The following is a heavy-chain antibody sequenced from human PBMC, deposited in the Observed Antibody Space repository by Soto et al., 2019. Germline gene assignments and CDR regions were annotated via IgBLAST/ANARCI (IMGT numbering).Heavy chain of an antibody. Sequence: QVQLVQSGGEMRKPGASVKVSCKASGYTFTNFGISWVRQAPGQGFVWVGWISGYNGDTNYAPKFRGRVIMTKDTAPTTDDLELTTLTSDDTAVYDCAREYEIWGEDWFDPWGQGTLVTVSS. CDR2: ISGYNGDT. CDR3: AREYEIWGEDWFDP. V-gene: IGHV1-18*01. D-gene: IGHD3-16*01. CDR1: GYTFTNFG. J-gene: IGHJ5*02.